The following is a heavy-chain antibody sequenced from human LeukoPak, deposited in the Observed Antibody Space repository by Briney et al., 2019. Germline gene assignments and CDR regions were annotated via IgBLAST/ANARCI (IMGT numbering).Heavy chain of an antibody. CDR3: AREDDTSGYYYGILDY. CDR2: ISSSGSKI. D-gene: IGHD3-22*01. J-gene: IGHJ4*02. Sequence: GGSLRLSCAASGFTFSSYEMNWVRQAPGKGLEWVSYISSSGSKIHYADSVKGRFTISRDNAKNSLYLQMNSLRAEDTAVYYCAREDDTSGYYYGILDYWGQGTLVTVSS. CDR1: GFTFSSYE. V-gene: IGHV3-48*03.